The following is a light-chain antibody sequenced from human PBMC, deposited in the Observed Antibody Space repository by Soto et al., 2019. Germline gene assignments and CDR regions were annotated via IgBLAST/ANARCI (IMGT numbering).Light chain of an antibody. J-gene: IGLJ1*01. Sequence: QSVLTQPPSASGTPGQRVTISCSGSSSNIGSHTVNWYQQLPGTAPTLLIYSLNQRPSGVPDRFSASKSGTSASLAISGLQSEDEGDYDCAPWDDSLNGYVFGPGTKLTVL. CDR3: APWDDSLNGYV. V-gene: IGLV1-44*01. CDR1: SSNIGSHT. CDR2: SLN.